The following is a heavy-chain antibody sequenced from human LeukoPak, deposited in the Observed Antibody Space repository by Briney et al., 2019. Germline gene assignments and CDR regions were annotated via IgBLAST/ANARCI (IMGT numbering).Heavy chain of an antibody. V-gene: IGHV3-23*01. D-gene: IGHD1-26*01. CDR3: AKQQGAQIEHWYFDY. J-gene: IGHJ4*02. CDR1: GFKFSDYA. Sequence: GGSLRLSCEASGFKFSDYAMSWVRQAPGKGLEWVSTVEKTADLAYYGDSVKGRFTVSRDNSKNTLFLEMNSLRAEDTALYYCAKQQGAQIEHWYFDYWGQGTLVTVSS. CDR2: VEKTADLA.